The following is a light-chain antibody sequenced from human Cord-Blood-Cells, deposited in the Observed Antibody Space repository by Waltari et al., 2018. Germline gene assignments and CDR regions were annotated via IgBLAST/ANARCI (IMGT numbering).Light chain of an antibody. J-gene: IGKJ4*01. V-gene: IGKV1-5*01. CDR3: QQYNSYSPLT. CDR1: QSISSW. Sequence: DIQMTQSPSTLSASVGDRVTIPCRASQSISSWLAWYQQKPGKAPKLLSYDASSLESGVPSRFSGSGSGTEFTLTISSLQPDDFATYYCQQYNSYSPLTFGGGTKVEIK. CDR2: DAS.